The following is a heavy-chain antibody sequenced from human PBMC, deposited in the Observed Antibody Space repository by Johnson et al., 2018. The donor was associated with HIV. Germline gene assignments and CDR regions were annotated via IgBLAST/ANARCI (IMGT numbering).Heavy chain of an antibody. CDR1: GFTFSSYA. V-gene: IGHV3-30-3*01. CDR3: ARSRRWTGTVTRPREAFDI. Sequence: VQLVESGGGVVQPGRSLRLSCAASGFTFSSYAIHWVLQAPGKGLEWVAGISYDGSNKYYADSVKGRFTISRDNSKNTLYLQMNSLRAEDTAVYYCARSRRWTGTVTRPREAFDIWGQGTMVTVSS. D-gene: IGHD4-11*01. CDR2: ISYDGSNK. J-gene: IGHJ3*02.